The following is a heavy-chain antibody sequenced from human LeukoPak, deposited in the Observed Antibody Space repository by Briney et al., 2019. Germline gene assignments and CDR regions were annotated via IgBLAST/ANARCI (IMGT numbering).Heavy chain of an antibody. CDR3: ATGLWFGKYLDV. Sequence: ASVKVSCKASGYTFTSYDINWVRQATGQGPEWMGWMNPNSGNTGYAQKFQGRVTMTEDTSTDTAYMELSSLRSEDTAVYYCATGLWFGKYLDVWGKGTTVTISS. CDR2: MNPNSGNT. CDR1: GYTFTSYD. J-gene: IGHJ6*04. D-gene: IGHD3-10*01. V-gene: IGHV1-8*02.